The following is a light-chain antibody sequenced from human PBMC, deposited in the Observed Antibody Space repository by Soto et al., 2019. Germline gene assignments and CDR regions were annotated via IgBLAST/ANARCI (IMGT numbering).Light chain of an antibody. Sequence: EIVMTQSPATLSLSPGERATLSFMSSQSVSSSYLSWYQQKPGQAPRLLIYGASTRATGIPARFSGSGSGTDFTLTISSLQPGDFATYYCQHYNTYPWTFGQGTKVDIK. CDR2: GAS. V-gene: IGKV3D-7*01. J-gene: IGKJ1*01. CDR3: QHYNTYPWT. CDR1: QSVSSSY.